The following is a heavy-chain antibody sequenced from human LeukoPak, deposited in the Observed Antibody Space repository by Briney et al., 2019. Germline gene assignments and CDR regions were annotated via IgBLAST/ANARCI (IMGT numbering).Heavy chain of an antibody. CDR1: GYTFTSYD. Sequence: ASVKVSCKASGYTFTSYDINWVRQATGQGLEWMGWMNPNSGNTGYAQKLQGRVTMTTDTSTSTAYMELRSLRSDDTAVYYCARDASYSSGWSGYWGQGTLVTVSS. D-gene: IGHD6-19*01. CDR3: ARDASYSSGWSGY. CDR2: MNPNSGNT. J-gene: IGHJ4*02. V-gene: IGHV1-8*01.